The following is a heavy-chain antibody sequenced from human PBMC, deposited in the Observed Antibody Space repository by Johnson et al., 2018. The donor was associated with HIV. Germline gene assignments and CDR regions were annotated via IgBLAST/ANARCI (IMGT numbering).Heavy chain of an antibody. CDR2: IKSKTDGGTT. V-gene: IGHV3-15*01. J-gene: IGHJ3*02. CDR1: GFTFDDYG. Sequence: VQLVESGGGVVRPGGSLRLSCAASGFTFDDYGMSWVRQAPGKGLEWVGRIKSKTDGGTTDYAAPVKGRFTISRDDSKNTLYLQMNSLKIEDTAVYYCTDYNFWTKRAFDIWGQGTMVTVSS. CDR3: TDYNFWTKRAFDI. D-gene: IGHD3-3*01.